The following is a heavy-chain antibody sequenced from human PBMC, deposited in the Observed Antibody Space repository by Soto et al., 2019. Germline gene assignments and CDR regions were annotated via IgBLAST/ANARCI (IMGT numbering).Heavy chain of an antibody. CDR1: GYTFTSYY. CDR2: INPSGGST. Sequence: QVQLVQSGAEVKKPGASVKVSCKASGYTFTSYYMHWVRQAPGQGLEWMGIINPSGGSTSYAQKFQGRGNMTRDTSSSTVYMGLSNLGSEDPAVYYCARGWAAVTAGRQFLGRGHQYGMDVWGQGTTVTVSS. CDR3: ARGWAAVTAGRQFLGRGHQYGMDV. D-gene: IGHD2-15*01. V-gene: IGHV1-46*01. J-gene: IGHJ6*02.